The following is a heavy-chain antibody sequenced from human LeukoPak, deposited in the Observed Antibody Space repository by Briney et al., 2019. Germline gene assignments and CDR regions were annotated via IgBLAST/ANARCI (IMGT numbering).Heavy chain of an antibody. J-gene: IGHJ4*02. CDR2: IRYDGSNK. V-gene: IGHV3-30*02. CDR3: AKDYCSSTSCYIGTDY. Sequence: TGGSLRLSCAASGFTFSSYGMHWVRQAPGKGLEWVAFIRYDGSNKYYADSVKGRFTISRDNSKNTLYLQMNSLRAEDTAVYCCAKDYCSSTSCYIGTDYWGQGTLVTVSS. CDR1: GFTFSSYG. D-gene: IGHD2-2*02.